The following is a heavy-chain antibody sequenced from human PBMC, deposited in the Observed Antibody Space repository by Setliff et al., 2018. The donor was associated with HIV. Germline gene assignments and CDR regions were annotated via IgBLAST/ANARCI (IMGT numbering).Heavy chain of an antibody. J-gene: IGHJ2*01. CDR1: DGSISTGGYY. CDR3: ARKEVIGPRRLYYYLDL. CDR2: IYTSGST. V-gene: IGHV4-61*02. D-gene: IGHD6-6*01. Sequence: SETLSLTFTVADGSISTGGYYWSWVRQPAGRGLEWIGRIYTSGSTNYNPSLKSLVTMSVDTSKNQFSLNLTSVTAADTAVYYCARKEVIGPRRLYYYLDLWGRGTLVTVSS.